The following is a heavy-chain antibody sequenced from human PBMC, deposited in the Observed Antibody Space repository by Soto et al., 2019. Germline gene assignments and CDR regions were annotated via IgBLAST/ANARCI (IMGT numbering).Heavy chain of an antibody. V-gene: IGHV4-59*01. Sequence: SETLSLTCTVSGGPISSYYWSWIRQPPGKGLEWIGYIYYSGSTNYNPSLKSRVTISVDTSKNQFSLKLSSVTAADTAVYYCARDRTEYCSGGSCFWEFDPWGQGTLVTVSS. CDR1: GGPISSYY. J-gene: IGHJ5*02. D-gene: IGHD2-15*01. CDR2: IYYSGST. CDR3: ARDRTEYCSGGSCFWEFDP.